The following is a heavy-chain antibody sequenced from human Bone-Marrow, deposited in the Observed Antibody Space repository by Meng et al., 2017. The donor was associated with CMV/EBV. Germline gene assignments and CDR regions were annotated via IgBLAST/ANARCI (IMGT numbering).Heavy chain of an antibody. D-gene: IGHD6-6*01. V-gene: IGHV3-23*01. CDR1: GFTFSTYT. Sequence: GESLKISCVASGFTFSTYTMSWVRQAPGKGPEWVSRIRGRDGFPSYADSVKGRFTISRDNAKNSLFLQMDSLRVEDTAVYYCAMMAYSSSSGGFDIWGRGTMVTVSS. J-gene: IGHJ3*02. CDR3: AMMAYSSSSGGFDI. CDR2: IRGRDGFP.